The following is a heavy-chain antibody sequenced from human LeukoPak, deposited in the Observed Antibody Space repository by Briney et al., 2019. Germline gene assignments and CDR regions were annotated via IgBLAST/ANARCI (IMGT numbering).Heavy chain of an antibody. D-gene: IGHD3-10*01. CDR3: AKDSAFYYIDV. Sequence: PGGSLRLSCAASGFTFSSYAMHWVRQAPGKGLEYVSGISTNGGSTYYADSVKGRFTISRDNSKNTLYLQMNSLKGDDTAVYYCAKDSAFYYIDVWGKGTTVIISS. J-gene: IGHJ6*03. CDR1: GFTFSSYA. V-gene: IGHV3-64*02. CDR2: ISTNGGST.